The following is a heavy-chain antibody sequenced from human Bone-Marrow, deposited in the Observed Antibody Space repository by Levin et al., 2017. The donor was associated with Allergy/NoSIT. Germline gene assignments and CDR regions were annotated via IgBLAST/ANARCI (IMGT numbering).Heavy chain of an antibody. J-gene: IGHJ4*02. Sequence: SCVASGFSFSGTWMHWVRQSPGKGLVWVSGITNDGITTTYADSVKGRFIISRDNAKNTVYLQMNSLTADDTAVYYCATDGYYTINYWGQGTLVTVSS. CDR2: ITNDGITT. CDR1: GFSFSGTW. CDR3: ATDGYYTINY. D-gene: IGHD3-22*01. V-gene: IGHV3-74*01.